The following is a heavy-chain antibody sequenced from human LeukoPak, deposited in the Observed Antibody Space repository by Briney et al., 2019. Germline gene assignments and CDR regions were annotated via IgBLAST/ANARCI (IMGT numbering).Heavy chain of an antibody. V-gene: IGHV3-48*03. CDR1: GFTFSRYE. CDR2: ISSSGSTI. CDR3: ARGVSGGSYYYYYMDV. Sequence: GGSLRLSCAASGFTFSRYEMNWVRQAPGKGLEWVSYISSSGSTIYYADSVKGRFTISRDNAKNSLYLQMNSLRAEDTALYYCARGVSGGSYYYYYMDVWGKGTTVTVSS. J-gene: IGHJ6*03. D-gene: IGHD2-15*01.